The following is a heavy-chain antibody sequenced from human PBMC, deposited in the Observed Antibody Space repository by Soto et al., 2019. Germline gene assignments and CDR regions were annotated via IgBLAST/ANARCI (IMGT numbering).Heavy chain of an antibody. V-gene: IGHV3-53*02. CDR2: LSSSGTT. D-gene: IGHD5-18*01. Sequence: EVQLVETGGGLLQPGGSLRLSCSVSGFSVTNNYISWVRQAPGKGLEWVSLLSSSGTTYYADSVRGRFTVSRADSKNTLHLQMDSLTPEDTAVYYCARDCSKFSYNYPYYYAMDAWGQGTTVSVSS. CDR1: GFSVTNNY. J-gene: IGHJ6*02. CDR3: ARDCSKFSYNYPYYYAMDA.